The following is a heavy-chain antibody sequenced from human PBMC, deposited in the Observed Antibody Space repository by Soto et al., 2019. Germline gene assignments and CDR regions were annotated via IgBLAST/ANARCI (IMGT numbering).Heavy chain of an antibody. D-gene: IGHD2-15*01. CDR2: IKQDGSEK. Sequence: PGGSLRLSCADSGVTFSSYWMSWFRQAPGKGLEWVANIKQDGSEKYYVDSVKGRFTISRDNAKHSLYLQMNSLRADDTAVYYCARVLPGGGYPHDYFDYWGQGTLVTVSS. CDR3: ARVLPGGGYPHDYFDY. V-gene: IGHV3-7*01. J-gene: IGHJ4*02. CDR1: GVTFSSYW.